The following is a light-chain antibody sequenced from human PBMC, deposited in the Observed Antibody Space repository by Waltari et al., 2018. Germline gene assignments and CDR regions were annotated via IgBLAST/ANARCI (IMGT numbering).Light chain of an antibody. CDR1: SSDVGAYNY. Sequence: QSALTQPPSASGSPGQSVTISCTGTSSDVGAYNYVSWYQQHPGKAPKLMIYGVTKRPSGVPDRFSGSKSDNPASLTVSGLQAEDEADYYCSSYAGSNKGVFGGGTHLTVL. CDR2: GVT. CDR3: SSYAGSNKGV. V-gene: IGLV2-8*01. J-gene: IGLJ2*01.